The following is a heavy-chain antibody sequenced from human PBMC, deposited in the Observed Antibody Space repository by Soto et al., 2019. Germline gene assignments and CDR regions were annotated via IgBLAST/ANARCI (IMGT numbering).Heavy chain of an antibody. V-gene: IGHV5-51*01. J-gene: IGHJ4*02. D-gene: IGHD2-2*03. Sequence: PGESLKSSCKASGYTFTNYWIGWVRQVPGEGLEWMGFIFPSDSVTRYSPSFQGQVTISVDKSVDTTYLQWGSLKASDTAMYYCVRGMDRNSAGFWGLGTMVTVSS. CDR3: VRGMDRNSAGF. CDR2: IFPSDSVT. CDR1: GYTFTNYW.